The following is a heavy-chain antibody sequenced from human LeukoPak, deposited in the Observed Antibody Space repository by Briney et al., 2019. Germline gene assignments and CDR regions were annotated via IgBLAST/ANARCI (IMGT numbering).Heavy chain of an antibody. J-gene: IGHJ4*02. Sequence: PGGSLRLYCAASGFTLSSYAMRWVRQAPGKGLEWVSAITGGGGGTYYADYADSVKGRFTISRDNSMNTLYLQMNNLRAEDTAVYYCAKRSAHNYGYFDYWGQGTLVTVSS. CDR1: GFTLSSYA. D-gene: IGHD5-18*01. CDR2: ITGGGGGTYYA. CDR3: AKRSAHNYGYFDY. V-gene: IGHV3-23*01.